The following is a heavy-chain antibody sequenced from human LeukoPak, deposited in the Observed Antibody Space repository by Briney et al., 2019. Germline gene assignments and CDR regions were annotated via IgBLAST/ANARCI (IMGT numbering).Heavy chain of an antibody. D-gene: IGHD2-8*01. CDR2: INPNSGGT. Sequence: ASVKVSCKASGYTFTGYYMHWVRQAPGQGLEWMGWINPNSGGTNYAQKFQGRVTMTRDTSISTAYMELTRLRSDDTAEYYCARGGLRVMVYRLYYMDVWGKGTTVTVSS. CDR1: GYTFTGYY. J-gene: IGHJ6*03. CDR3: ARGGLRVMVYRLYYMDV. V-gene: IGHV1-2*02.